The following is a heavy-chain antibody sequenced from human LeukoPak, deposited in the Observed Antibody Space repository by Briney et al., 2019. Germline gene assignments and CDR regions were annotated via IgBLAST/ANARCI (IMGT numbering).Heavy chain of an antibody. Sequence: NTGGSLRLSCAVSGFIVSSAEMNWVRQAPGKGLEWVSSISSSSSYIYYADSVKGRFTISRDNAKNSLYLQMNSLRAEDTAVYYCVRSRSTWFGEVLAAFDIWGQGTMVTVSS. CDR1: GFIVSSAE. CDR3: VRSRSTWFGEVLAAFDI. V-gene: IGHV3-21*01. CDR2: ISSSSSYI. J-gene: IGHJ3*02. D-gene: IGHD3-10*01.